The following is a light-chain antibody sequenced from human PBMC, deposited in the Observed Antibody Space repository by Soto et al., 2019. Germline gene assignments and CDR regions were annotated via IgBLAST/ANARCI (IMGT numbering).Light chain of an antibody. V-gene: IGKV1-9*01. CDR1: QGIRSY. Sequence: DIPLTQSPSFLSASVGDRVTITCRASQGIRSYLAWYQQRPGKAPELLIYGASTLRPGGASRFSGSGSGTEFTLTISSLQPEDFATSFCQQLNTFPPFFTFGPGTKVDIK. CDR2: GAS. CDR3: QQLNTFPPFFT. J-gene: IGKJ3*01.